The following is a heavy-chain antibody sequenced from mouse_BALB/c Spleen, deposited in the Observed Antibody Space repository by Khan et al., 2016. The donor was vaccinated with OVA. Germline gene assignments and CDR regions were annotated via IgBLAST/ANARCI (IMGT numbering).Heavy chain of an antibody. Sequence: QLEESGPGLVKPSQTVSLTCTVTGISITSGNYRWSWIRQFPGNKLEWIGNIYYSGTVTYNPSLTSRTTITRDTSKNQFFLEMSSLTAEDTATYYCARDYGSLYWYFDVWGAGTTVTVSS. CDR1: GISITSGNYR. D-gene: IGHD1-1*01. CDR3: ARDYGSLYWYFDV. V-gene: IGHV3-5*02. J-gene: IGHJ1*01. CDR2: IYYSGTV.